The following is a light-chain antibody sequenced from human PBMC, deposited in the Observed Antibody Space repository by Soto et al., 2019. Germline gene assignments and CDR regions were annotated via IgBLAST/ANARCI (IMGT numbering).Light chain of an antibody. CDR1: QSVSSY. V-gene: IGKV3-15*01. CDR3: QQYNNWPPVT. J-gene: IGKJ1*01. CDR2: GAS. Sequence: EIVLTQSPATLSFSPGERATLSCRASQSVSSYLAWYQQKPGQAPRLLIYGASTRATGIPARFSGSGSGTEFTLTISSLQSEDFAVYYCQQYNNWPPVTFGQGTKVDIK.